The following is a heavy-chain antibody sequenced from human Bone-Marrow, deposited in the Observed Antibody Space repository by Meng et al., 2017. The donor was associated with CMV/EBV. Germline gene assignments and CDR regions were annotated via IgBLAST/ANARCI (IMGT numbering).Heavy chain of an antibody. CDR2: ISSSGSTI. V-gene: IGHV3-48*03. D-gene: IGHD3-9*01. CDR1: GFTFSSYE. CDR3: ARDHMTTYYDILTGYEALPMDV. J-gene: IGHJ6*02. Sequence: GESLKISCAASGFTFSSYEMNWVRQAPGKGLEWVSYISSSGSTIYYADSVKGRFTISRDNAKNSLYLQMNSLRAEDTAVYYCARDHMTTYYDILTGYEALPMDVWGQGTTVTFYS.